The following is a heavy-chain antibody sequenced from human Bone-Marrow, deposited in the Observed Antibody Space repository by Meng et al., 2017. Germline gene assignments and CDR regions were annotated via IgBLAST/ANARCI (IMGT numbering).Heavy chain of an antibody. CDR3: ARENGDSTTVYGMDV. V-gene: IGHV3-7*01. D-gene: IGHD4-17*01. CDR1: GFTFSSYA. J-gene: IGHJ6*02. CDR2: IIQDGSEK. Sequence: GGSLRLSCAASGFTFSSYAMSWVRQAPGKGLEWVANIIQDGSEKYYVDSVKGRFTISRDNVKNSLYLQMNSLRAEDTAVYYCARENGDSTTVYGMDVWGQGTTVTVSS.